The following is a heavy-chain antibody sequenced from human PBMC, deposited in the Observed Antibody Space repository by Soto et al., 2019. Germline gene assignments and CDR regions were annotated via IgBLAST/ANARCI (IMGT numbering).Heavy chain of an antibody. CDR3: AREESGSYYGFSYYYGMDV. J-gene: IGHJ6*02. CDR2: INPSGGST. D-gene: IGHD1-26*01. V-gene: IGHV1-46*01. CDR1: GYTFTSYY. Sequence: RASVNVSCKASGYTFTSYYMHWVRQAPGQGLEWMGIINPSGGSTSYAQKFQGRVTMTRDTSTSTVYMELSSLRSEDTAVYYCAREESGSYYGFSYYYGMDVWGQGTTVTVSS.